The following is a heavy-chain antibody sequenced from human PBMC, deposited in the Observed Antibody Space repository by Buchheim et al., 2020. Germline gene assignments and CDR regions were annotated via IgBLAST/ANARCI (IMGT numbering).Heavy chain of an antibody. CDR1: GGSISSSNW. CDR2: IYHSGST. V-gene: IGHV4-4*02. Sequence: QVQLQESGPGLVKPSGTLSLTCAVSGGSISSSNWWSWVRQPPGKGLEWIEEIYHSGSTNYNPSLKSRVTISVDKSKNQFSLKLSSVTAADTAVYYCATFQYYYDSSGYSPPSRNFDYWGQGTL. J-gene: IGHJ4*02. CDR3: ATFQYYYDSSGYSPPSRNFDY. D-gene: IGHD3-22*01.